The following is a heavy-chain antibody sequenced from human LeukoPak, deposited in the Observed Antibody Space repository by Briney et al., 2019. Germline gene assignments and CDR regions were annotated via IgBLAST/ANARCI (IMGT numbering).Heavy chain of an antibody. Sequence: GEPLKISCKGSGYSFTSYWISWVRQMPGKGLEWMGRIDPSDSYTNYSPSFQGHVTISADKSISTAYLQWSSLKASDTAMYYCARHYYGSGSYADYWGQGTLVTVSS. CDR3: ARHYYGSGSYADY. J-gene: IGHJ4*02. V-gene: IGHV5-10-1*01. CDR1: GYSFTSYW. D-gene: IGHD3-10*01. CDR2: IDPSDSYT.